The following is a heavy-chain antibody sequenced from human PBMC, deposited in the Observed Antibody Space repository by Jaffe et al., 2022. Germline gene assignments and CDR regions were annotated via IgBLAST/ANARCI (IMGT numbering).Heavy chain of an antibody. D-gene: IGHD3-9*01. V-gene: IGHV4-61*02. CDR1: GGSISSGSYY. CDR3: ARDGVYFDWLPFDY. CDR2: IYTSGST. J-gene: IGHJ4*02. Sequence: QVQLQESGPGLVKPSQTLSLTCTVSGGSISSGSYYWSWIRQPAGKGLEWIGRIYTSGSTNYNPSLKSRVTISVDTSKNQFSLKLSSVTAADTAVYYCARDGVYFDWLPFDYWGQGTLVTVSS.